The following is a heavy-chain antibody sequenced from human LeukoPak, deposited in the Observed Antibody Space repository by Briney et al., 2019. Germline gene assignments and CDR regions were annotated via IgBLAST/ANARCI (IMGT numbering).Heavy chain of an antibody. V-gene: IGHV1-8*01. D-gene: IGHD4-17*01. CDR2: MNSKSGNR. CDR1: GYTFTSYD. CDR3: ARGGRPYGDYVAPDN. J-gene: IGHJ4*02. Sequence: ASVKLSCKASGYTFTSYDINWVRQATGQGLEWMGWMNSKSGNRGYAQTFQGRVTMTRDTSISTAYMELSGLTSEDTAVYYCARGGRPYGDYVAPDNWGQGTLVTVSS.